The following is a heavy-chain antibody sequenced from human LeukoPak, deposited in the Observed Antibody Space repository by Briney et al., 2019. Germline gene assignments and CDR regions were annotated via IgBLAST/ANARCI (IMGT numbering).Heavy chain of an antibody. V-gene: IGHV3-30*04. D-gene: IGHD1-26*01. J-gene: IGHJ4*02. CDR3: ASWGEGALDN. Sequence: GGSLRLSCAASGFTFSSYAMHWVRQAPGKGLEWVALISFDGSNKYYANSVKGRFTISRDNSKNALYLQMNSLRVEDTGVYYCASWGEGALDNWGQGTLVTVSS. CDR2: ISFDGSNK. CDR1: GFTFSSYA.